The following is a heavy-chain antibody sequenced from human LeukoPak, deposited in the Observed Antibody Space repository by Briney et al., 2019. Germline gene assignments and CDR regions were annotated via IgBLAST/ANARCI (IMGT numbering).Heavy chain of an antibody. D-gene: IGHD1-1*01. Sequence: PSETLSLTCTVSSGSISSYYWSWIRQPPGKGLEWIGYMYYSGSTHYNPSLKSRVTMSVDTSKKRFSLRLTSVTAADTAMYYCARSRDVYNGHALDIWGQGTMVTVSS. J-gene: IGHJ3*02. V-gene: IGHV4-59*01. CDR3: ARSRDVYNGHALDI. CDR2: MYYSGST. CDR1: SGSISSYY.